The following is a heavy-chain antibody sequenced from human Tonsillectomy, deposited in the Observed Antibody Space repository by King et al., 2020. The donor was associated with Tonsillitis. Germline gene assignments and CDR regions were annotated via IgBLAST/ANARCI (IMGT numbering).Heavy chain of an antibody. D-gene: IGHD6-19*01. CDR1: GGSFSGYY. V-gene: IGHV4-34*01. J-gene: IGHJ3*02. CDR2: INHSGST. Sequence: VQLQQWGAGLLKPSETLSLTCAVYGGSFSGYYWTWIRQPPGKGLEWIGEINHSGSTNYNPSLKSRVTILVDTSKNQFSLYLSSVTAADTAVYYCARSSGPNDALDIWGQGTMVTVAS. CDR3: ARSSGPNDALDI.